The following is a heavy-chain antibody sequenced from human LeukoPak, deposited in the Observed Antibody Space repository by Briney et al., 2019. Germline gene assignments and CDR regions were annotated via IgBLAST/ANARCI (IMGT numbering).Heavy chain of an antibody. CDR2: INPSDSDT. J-gene: IGHJ4*02. V-gene: IGHV5-51*01. CDR1: GYIFTNYW. CDR3: ARAWNFDY. Sequence: GESLNISCKGSGYIFTNYWLAWVRQLPGRGLGWMVIINPSDSDTRYSPSLQGQVTISADKSISTAYLQWSSLKASDSAMYYCARAWNFDYWGQGTLVTVSS. D-gene: IGHD1-1*01.